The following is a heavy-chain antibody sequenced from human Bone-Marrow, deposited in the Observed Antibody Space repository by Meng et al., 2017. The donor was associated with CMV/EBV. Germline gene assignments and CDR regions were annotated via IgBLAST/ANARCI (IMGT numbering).Heavy chain of an antibody. CDR2: INWNGGST. Sequence: GESLKISCAASGFTFDDYGMSWVRQAPGKGLEWVSGINWNGGSTGYADSVKGRFTISRDNAKNSLYLQMNSLRAEDTAVYYCARGRGVGATFRCGMDVWGQGTTVTVSS. J-gene: IGHJ6*02. CDR3: ARGRGVGATFRCGMDV. CDR1: GFTFDDYG. V-gene: IGHV3-20*04. D-gene: IGHD1-26*01.